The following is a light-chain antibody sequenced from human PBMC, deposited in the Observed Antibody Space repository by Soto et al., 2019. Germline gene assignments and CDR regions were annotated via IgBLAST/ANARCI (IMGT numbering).Light chain of an antibody. CDR3: CSYAGSYNVI. J-gene: IGLJ2*01. CDR1: SSDVGGYNY. CDR2: DVN. V-gene: IGLV2-11*01. Sequence: QSALTQPRSVSGSPGQSVTISCTGTSSDVGGYNYVSWYQQHPGKGPKVIIYDVNHRPSGVPDRFSGSKSGNTASLTISGLQAEDEADYFCCSYAGSYNVIFGGGTKVTVL.